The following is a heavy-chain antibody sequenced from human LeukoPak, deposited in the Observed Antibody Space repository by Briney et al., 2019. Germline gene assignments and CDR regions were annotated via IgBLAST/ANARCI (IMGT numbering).Heavy chain of an antibody. D-gene: IGHD3-10*01. Sequence: PGGSLRLSCAASGFTFSSYWMSWVRQAPGKGLEWVANIKQDGSEKYYVDSVKGRFTIPRDNAKNSLYLQMNSLRAEDTAVYYCARILLWFGELFDYWGQGTLVTVSS. V-gene: IGHV3-7*01. CDR3: ARILLWFGELFDY. CDR1: GFTFSSYW. CDR2: IKQDGSEK. J-gene: IGHJ4*02.